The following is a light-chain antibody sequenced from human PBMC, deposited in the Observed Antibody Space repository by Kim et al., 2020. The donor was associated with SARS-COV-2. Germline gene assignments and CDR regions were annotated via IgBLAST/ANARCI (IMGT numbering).Light chain of an antibody. Sequence: SYELTRPPSVSVSPGQTASITCSGDKLGDKYACWYQQKPGQSPVLVIYQDSKRPSGIPERFSGSNSGNTATLTISGTQAMDEADYYCQPWDSSTVVFGGG. CDR2: QDS. V-gene: IGLV3-1*01. CDR1: KLGDKY. J-gene: IGLJ2*01. CDR3: QPWDSSTVV.